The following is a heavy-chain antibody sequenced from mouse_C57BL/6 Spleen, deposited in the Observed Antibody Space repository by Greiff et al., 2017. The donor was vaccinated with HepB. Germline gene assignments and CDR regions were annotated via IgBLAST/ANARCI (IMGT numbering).Heavy chain of an antibody. J-gene: IGHJ4*01. CDR3: ARALYDYDGYAMDY. V-gene: IGHV1-47*01. CDR1: GYTFTTYP. D-gene: IGHD2-4*01. Sequence: VQVVESGAELVKPGASVKMSCKASGYTFTTYPIEWMKQNHGKSLEWIGNFHPYNDDTKYNEKFKGKATLTVEKSSSTVYLELSRLTSDDSAVYYCARALYDYDGYAMDYWGQGTSVTVSS. CDR2: FHPYNDDT.